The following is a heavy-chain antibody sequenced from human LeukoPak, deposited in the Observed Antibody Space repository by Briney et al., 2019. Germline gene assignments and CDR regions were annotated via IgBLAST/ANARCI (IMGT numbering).Heavy chain of an antibody. Sequence: GGSLRLSCAASGFTFSSYSMNWVRQAPGKGLEWVSYISSSSSTIYYADSVKGRFTISRDNSKNTLYLQMNSLRAEDTAVYYCAKGIYSSGWSYFDYWGHGTLVTVSS. D-gene: IGHD6-19*01. J-gene: IGHJ4*01. V-gene: IGHV3-48*01. CDR2: ISSSSSTI. CDR3: AKGIYSSGWSYFDY. CDR1: GFTFSSYS.